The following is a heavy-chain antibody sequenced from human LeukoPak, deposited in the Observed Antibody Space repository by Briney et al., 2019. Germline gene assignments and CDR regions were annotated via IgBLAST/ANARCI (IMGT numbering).Heavy chain of an antibody. Sequence: ASVKVACKASGSTFSSYAISWVRQAPGQGLEWMGRIIPILGIANYAQKFQGRVTITADKSTSTAYMELSSLRSDDTAVYYCARTAVGATDFDYWGQGTLVTVSS. D-gene: IGHD1-26*01. CDR2: IIPILGIA. CDR1: GSTFSSYA. CDR3: ARTAVGATDFDY. J-gene: IGHJ4*02. V-gene: IGHV1-69*04.